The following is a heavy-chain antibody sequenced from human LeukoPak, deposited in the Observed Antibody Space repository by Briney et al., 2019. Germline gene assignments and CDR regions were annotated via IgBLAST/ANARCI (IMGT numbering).Heavy chain of an antibody. CDR3: ARVYDYGDYLFDY. V-gene: IGHV4-59*01. CDR1: GFTFTYYA. J-gene: IGHJ4*02. Sequence: PGGSLRLSCAASGFTFTYYAMHWIRQPPGKGLEWIGYIYYSGSTNYNPSLKSRVTISVDTSKNQFSLKLSSVTAADTAVYYCARVYDYGDYLFDYWGQGTLVTVSS. CDR2: IYYSGST. D-gene: IGHD4-17*01.